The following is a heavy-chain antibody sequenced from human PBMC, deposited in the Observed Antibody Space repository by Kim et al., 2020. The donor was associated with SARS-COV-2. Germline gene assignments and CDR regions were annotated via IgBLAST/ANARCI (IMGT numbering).Heavy chain of an antibody. CDR2: IKEDGSET. Sequence: GSLRLSCAASGFTFSTYWMSWVRQAPGKGLEWVAQIKEDGSETYYVDSVRGRFTISRDNAKNSLSLQMNSLRGEDAALYSCARDKLVGAGTGSSFHYWG. CDR1: GFTFSTYW. V-gene: IGHV3-7*01. CDR3: ARDKLVGAGTGSSFHY. J-gene: IGHJ4*01. D-gene: IGHD1-26*01.